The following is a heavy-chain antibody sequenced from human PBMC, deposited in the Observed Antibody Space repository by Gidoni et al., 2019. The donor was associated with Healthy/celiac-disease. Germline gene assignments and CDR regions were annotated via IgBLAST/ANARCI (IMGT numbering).Heavy chain of an antibody. D-gene: IGHD3-3*01. V-gene: IGHV1-18*01. CDR1: GYTFTSYG. Sequence: QVQLVQSGAEVKKPGASVKVSCKASGYTFTSYGISWVRQAPGHGLEWMGWISAYNGNTNYAQKLQGRVTMTTDTSTSTAYMELRSLRSDDTAVYYCARVDRDYDFWSGYVGYGMDVWGQGTTVTVSS. J-gene: IGHJ6*02. CDR2: ISAYNGNT. CDR3: ARVDRDYDFWSGYVGYGMDV.